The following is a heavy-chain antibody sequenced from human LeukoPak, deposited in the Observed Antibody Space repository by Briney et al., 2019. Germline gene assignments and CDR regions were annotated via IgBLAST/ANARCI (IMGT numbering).Heavy chain of an antibody. CDR2: INHSGST. D-gene: IGHD2-8*01. V-gene: IGHV4-34*01. CDR3: ARGLPTYVDY. Sequence: PSETLSLTCAVYGGSFSGYYWSWIRQPPGKGLEWIGEINHSGSTNYNPSLKSRVTISVDTSKNQFSLKLSSVTAADTAVYYCARGLPTYVDYWGQGTLVTVSS. J-gene: IGHJ4*02. CDR1: GGSFSGYY.